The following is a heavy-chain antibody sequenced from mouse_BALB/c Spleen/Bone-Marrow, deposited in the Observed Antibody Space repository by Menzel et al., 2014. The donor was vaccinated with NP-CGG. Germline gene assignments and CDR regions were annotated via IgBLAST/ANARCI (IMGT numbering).Heavy chain of an antibody. CDR3: TRARPGGFAY. CDR2: VSPNNGGT. D-gene: IGHD4-1*01. Sequence: VQLQQSGAELVKPGASVKLSCKASGYTFTSYYLYWVKQRPGQGLEWIGEVSPNNGGTNFNEKFKSKATLTVDKSSSTAYMQLSSLTSEDSAVYYCTRARPGGFAYWGQGTLVTVSA. V-gene: IGHV1S81*02. J-gene: IGHJ3*01. CDR1: GYTFTSYY.